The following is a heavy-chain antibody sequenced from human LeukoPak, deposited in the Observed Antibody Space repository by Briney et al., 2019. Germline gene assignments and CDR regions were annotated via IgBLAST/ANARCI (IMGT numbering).Heavy chain of an antibody. J-gene: IGHJ3*02. D-gene: IGHD3-16*01. CDR1: GYSISRGYY. V-gene: IGHV4-38-2*02. CDR2: IYHSGST. Sequence: SETLSLTCTVSGYSISRGYYWGWIRQPPGKGLEWIGSIYHSGSTYYNPSLKSRVTISVDTSKNQVSLKLSSVTAADTDVYYCATSNAYGLVDIXGQGTMVTVSS. CDR3: ATSNAYGLVDI.